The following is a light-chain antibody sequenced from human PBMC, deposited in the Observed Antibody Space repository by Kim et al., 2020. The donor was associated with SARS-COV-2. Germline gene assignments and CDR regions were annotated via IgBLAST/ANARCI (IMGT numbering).Light chain of an antibody. V-gene: IGLV3-21*01. CDR1: NIGTKS. J-gene: IGLJ3*02. CDR2: FDS. Sequence: SYELTQPPSLSVAPGKTATITCGGNNIGTKSVHWYQQKPGQAPILVIFFDSDRPSVIPERFSGSNSGNTAALTISRVEAGDEADYFCHVWDSASDQWVFG. CDR3: HVWDSASDQWV.